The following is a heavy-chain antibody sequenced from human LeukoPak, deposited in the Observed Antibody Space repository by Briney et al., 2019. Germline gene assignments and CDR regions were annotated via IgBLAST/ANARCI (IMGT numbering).Heavy chain of an antibody. CDR1: GGSISSYY. CDR2: IHYSGST. D-gene: IGHD6-13*01. J-gene: IGHJ4*02. V-gene: IGHV4-59*01. CDR3: ARDATIAGIDY. Sequence: SETLSLTCTVSGGSISSYYWSWIRQPPGKGLEWIGYIHYSGSTNYNPSLKSRVTISVDTSKNQFSLKLSSVTAADTAVYYCARDATIAGIDYWGQGTLVTVSS.